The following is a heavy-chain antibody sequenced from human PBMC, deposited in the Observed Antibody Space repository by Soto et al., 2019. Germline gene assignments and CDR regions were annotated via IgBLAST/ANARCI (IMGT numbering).Heavy chain of an antibody. J-gene: IGHJ1*01. Sequence: PSETLSLTCTVFGGSMSRGGYYWSWIRQYPGKGLECIGYIYYSGSTNYNPSLRSRVAISLDTSKNQFSLKLTSVTAADTAVYYCATNGGYYDASGPKYFQYWGQGTVVTVSS. CDR2: IYYSGST. CDR3: ATNGGYYDASGPKYFQY. CDR1: GGSMSRGGYY. V-gene: IGHV4-31*03. D-gene: IGHD3-22*01.